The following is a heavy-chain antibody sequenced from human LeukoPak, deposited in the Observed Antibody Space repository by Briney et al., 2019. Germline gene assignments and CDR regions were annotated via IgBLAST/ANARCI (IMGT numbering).Heavy chain of an antibody. J-gene: IGHJ4*02. Sequence: SETLSLTCVVSGYSISSGYHWGWIRQSPEKGRLWIGSILYSGSTDYNPSLKSRVTISIDTSNNQFSLRLRSVTAADTAVYYCASLGGYQNGNFDFWGQGTLVTVSS. V-gene: IGHV4-38-2*01. CDR3: ASLGGYQNGNFDF. CDR1: GYSISSGYH. CDR2: ILYSGST. D-gene: IGHD3-16*01.